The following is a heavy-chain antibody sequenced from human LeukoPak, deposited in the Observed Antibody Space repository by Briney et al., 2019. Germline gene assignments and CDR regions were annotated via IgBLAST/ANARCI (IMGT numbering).Heavy chain of an antibody. CDR2: ISGSGGST. CDR1: GFTFSSYA. Sequence: GGSLGLSCAASGFTFSSYAVSWVRQAPGKGLEWVSSISGSGGSTYSADSVKGRFTISRDNSKNTLYLQMNSLRAEDTALYYCAKDRSCTNDICHGDFDYWGQGTLATVSS. CDR3: AKDRSCTNDICHGDFDY. V-gene: IGHV3-23*01. D-gene: IGHD2-8*01. J-gene: IGHJ4*02.